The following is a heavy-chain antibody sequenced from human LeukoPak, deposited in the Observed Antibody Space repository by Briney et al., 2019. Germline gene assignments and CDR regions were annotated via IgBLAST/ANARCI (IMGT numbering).Heavy chain of an antibody. CDR3: ARGGVAGYYDFDY. CDR1: GYPFSSSW. J-gene: IGHJ4*02. Sequence: GGSLRLSCAASGYPFSSSWMHWVRQAPGKGLVWVSRINSDGSSTSYADSVKGRFTISRDNTKNTLYLQMNSLRAEDTAVYYCARGGVAGYYDFDYWGQGTLVTVSS. V-gene: IGHV3-74*01. CDR2: INSDGSST. D-gene: IGHD3-9*01.